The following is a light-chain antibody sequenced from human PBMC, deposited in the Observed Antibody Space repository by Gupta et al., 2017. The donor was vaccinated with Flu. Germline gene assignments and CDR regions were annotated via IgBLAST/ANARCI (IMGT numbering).Light chain of an antibody. J-gene: IGKJ1*01. Sequence: EIVLTQSPGILSMSPGDGVTLSCRASQSVSSTFLAWYQQKPGQAPKLLIYGASTRATGIPDMFSGGGSGTDFTLTISRLEPEDFAVYYCQQEQYSPKTFGQGTKVEI. CDR3: QQEQYSPKT. V-gene: IGKV3-20*01. CDR2: GAS. CDR1: QSVSSTF.